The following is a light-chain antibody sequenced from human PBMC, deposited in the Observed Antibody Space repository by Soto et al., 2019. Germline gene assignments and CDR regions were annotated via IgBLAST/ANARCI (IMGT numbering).Light chain of an antibody. V-gene: IGKV3-15*01. CDR3: QQYNNWPV. J-gene: IGKJ1*01. CDR2: SAS. CDR1: QSLSIN. Sequence: EIVMTRSPATLSVSPGERATLSCRASQSLSINLAWYQQKPGQAPRLLIYSASTRATGIPSRFSGSGSGTEFTLTISSLQSEDFAVYYCQQYNNWPVFGQGTKV.